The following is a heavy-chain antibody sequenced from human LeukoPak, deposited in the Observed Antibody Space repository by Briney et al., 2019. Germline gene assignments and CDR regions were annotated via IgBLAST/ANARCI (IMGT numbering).Heavy chain of an antibody. J-gene: IGHJ4*02. Sequence: GGSLRLSCTASGFTFSNAWMSWVRQAPGKGLEWVGRIKSKTDGGTTDYAAPVKGRFTISRDNSKNTLYLQMNSLRAEDTAVYYCAKDYGSGRTFSNFDYWGQGTLVTVSS. V-gene: IGHV3-15*01. CDR3: AKDYGSGRTFSNFDY. CDR1: GFTFSNAW. D-gene: IGHD3-10*01. CDR2: IKSKTDGGTT.